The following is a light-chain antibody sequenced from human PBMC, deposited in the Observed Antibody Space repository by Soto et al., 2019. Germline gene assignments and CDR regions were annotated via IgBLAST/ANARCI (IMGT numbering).Light chain of an antibody. CDR2: DAS. CDR3: QQRSNWPRT. J-gene: IGKJ2*01. CDR1: QSVRSY. V-gene: IGKV3-11*01. Sequence: EIVLTQSPATLSLSPGESATLSCRASQSVRSYLAWYQQKPGQAPRLLIYDASNRATGTPARFSGSGSGTDFTLTIGSLEPEDFAVYYCQQRSNWPRTFGQGTKLEIK.